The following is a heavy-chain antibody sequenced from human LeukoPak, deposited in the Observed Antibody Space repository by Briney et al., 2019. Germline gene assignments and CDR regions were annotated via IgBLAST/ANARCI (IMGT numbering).Heavy chain of an antibody. CDR3: ATAPNYYDSSGYRY. Sequence: GASVNVSYKVSGYTLTELSMHWVRQAPGKGLEWMGGFDPEDGETIYAQKFQGRVTMTEDTSTDTAYMELSSLRSEDTAVYYCATAPNYYDSSGYRYWGQGTLVTVSS. D-gene: IGHD3-22*01. CDR2: FDPEDGET. J-gene: IGHJ4*02. CDR1: GYTLTELS. V-gene: IGHV1-24*01.